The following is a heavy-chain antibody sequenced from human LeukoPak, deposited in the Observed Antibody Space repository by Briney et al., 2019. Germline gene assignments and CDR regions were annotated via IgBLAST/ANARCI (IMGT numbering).Heavy chain of an antibody. J-gene: IGHJ4*02. CDR3: TRGKAKGQSSSWPFDY. CDR1: GFTFSSYG. D-gene: IGHD6-13*01. CDR2: ISYDGSNK. V-gene: IGHV3-30*03. Sequence: GGSLRLSCAASGFTFSSYGMHWVRQAPGKGLEWVAVISYDGSNKYYADSVKGRFTISRDNSKNTLCLQMNSLRADDTAMYYRTRGKAKGQSSSWPFDYWGQGTLVTVSS.